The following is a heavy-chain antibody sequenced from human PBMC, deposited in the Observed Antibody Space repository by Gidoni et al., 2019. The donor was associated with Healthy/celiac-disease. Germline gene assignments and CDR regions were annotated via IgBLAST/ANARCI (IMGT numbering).Heavy chain of an antibody. V-gene: IGHV1-69*01. CDR3: ASGLAYCGGDCYSGHY. D-gene: IGHD2-21*02. CDR1: GGTFSSYA. J-gene: IGHJ4*02. Sequence: QVQLVQSGAEVKKPGSSVQVSCKACGGTFSSYAISWVRQAPGQGLEWMGGIIPIFGTANYAQKFQGRVTITADESTSTAYMELSSLRSEDTAVYYCASGLAYCGGDCYSGHYWGQGTLVTVSS. CDR2: IIPIFGTA.